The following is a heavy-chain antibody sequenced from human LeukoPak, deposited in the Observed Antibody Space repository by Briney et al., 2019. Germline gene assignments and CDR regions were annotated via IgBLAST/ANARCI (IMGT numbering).Heavy chain of an antibody. CDR3: AKDSGGNSDALGNPFDY. Sequence: GGSLRLSCAASGFTFDGYAMHWVRQAPGKGLEWVSGISWNSGSIGYADSVKGRFTISRDNAKNSLYLQMNSLRAEDTALYYCAKDSGGNSDALGNPFDYWGQGTLVTVSS. J-gene: IGHJ4*02. CDR2: ISWNSGSI. CDR1: GFTFDGYA. V-gene: IGHV3-9*01. D-gene: IGHD4-23*01.